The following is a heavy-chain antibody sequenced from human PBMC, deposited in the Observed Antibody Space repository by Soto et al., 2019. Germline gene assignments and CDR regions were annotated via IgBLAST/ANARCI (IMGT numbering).Heavy chain of an antibody. J-gene: IGHJ5*02. V-gene: IGHV5-51*01. Sequence: PGESLKISCKGSGYSFTTYWIGWVRQMPGKGLEGMVIIYPGDSDTRYSPSFQGQVTISADKSISTAYLQWSSLKASDTAMYYCARLVWFGELSPYNWFDPWGQGTLVTVSS. CDR1: GYSFTTYW. D-gene: IGHD3-10*01. CDR2: IYPGDSDT. CDR3: ARLVWFGELSPYNWFDP.